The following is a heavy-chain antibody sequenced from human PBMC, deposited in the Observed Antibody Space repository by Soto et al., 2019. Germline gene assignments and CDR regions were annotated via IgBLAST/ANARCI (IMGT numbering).Heavy chain of an antibody. D-gene: IGHD5-12*01. J-gene: IGHJ4*02. CDR3: ARPRFSFSAYALPEY. CDR1: GFTLKNYW. Sequence: EVQLVDSGGGLVQPGGSLRLSCAASGFTLKNYWMTWVRQPPGKGLEWVASIRQDGSETYYVDSVKGRFTVSRDNAKNSLYLQMNRLRAEDTAVYYCARPRFSFSAYALPEYWAQGALVTVSS. CDR2: IRQDGSET. V-gene: IGHV3-7*01.